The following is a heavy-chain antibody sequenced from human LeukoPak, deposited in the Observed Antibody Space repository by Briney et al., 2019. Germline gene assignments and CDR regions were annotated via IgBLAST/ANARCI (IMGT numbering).Heavy chain of an antibody. Sequence: ASVKVSCKASGYTFTSYYIHWVRQAPGQGLEWMGIINPSGGSTNYAQKFQGRVTMTRDTSTSTVYMELSSLRSDDTAVYHCARDLYGDYRPYYYGMDVWGQGTTVTVSS. CDR1: GYTFTSYY. CDR3: ARDLYGDYRPYYYGMDV. D-gene: IGHD4-17*01. J-gene: IGHJ6*02. V-gene: IGHV1-46*01. CDR2: INPSGGST.